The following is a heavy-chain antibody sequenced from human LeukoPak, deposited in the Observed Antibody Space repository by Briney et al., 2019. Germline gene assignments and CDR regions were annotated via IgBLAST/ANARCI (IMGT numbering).Heavy chain of an antibody. CDR3: ARVQAVAGTLGIDY. CDR2: ISSSGSTI. D-gene: IGHD6-19*01. J-gene: IGHJ4*02. V-gene: IGHV3-11*01. CDR1: GFTFSDYY. Sequence: GGSLRLSCAASGFTFSDYYMSWIRKAPGEGLEWVSYISSSGSTIYYADSVKGRFTISRDNAKNSLYLQMNSLRAEDTAVYYCARVQAVAGTLGIDYWGQGTLVTVSS.